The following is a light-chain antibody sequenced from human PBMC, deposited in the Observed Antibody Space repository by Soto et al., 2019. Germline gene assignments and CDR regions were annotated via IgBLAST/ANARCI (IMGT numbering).Light chain of an antibody. CDR2: DVN. CDR3: SSYTTSSTVV. V-gene: IGLV2-14*01. J-gene: IGLJ2*01. CDR1: SSDVGGYNY. Sequence: QSALTQPASVSGSPGQSITISCTGTSSDVGGYNYVSWYQQYPGKVPKLMIYDVNNRPSGVSNRFSGSKSGNTASLTISGLQDEDEADYYCSSYTTSSTVVFRGGTKLTVL.